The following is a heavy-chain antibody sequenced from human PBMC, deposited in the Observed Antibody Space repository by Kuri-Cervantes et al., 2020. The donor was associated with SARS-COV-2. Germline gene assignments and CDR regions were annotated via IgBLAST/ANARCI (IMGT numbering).Heavy chain of an antibody. CDR3: AKNLYAMDHRERAFDI. CDR2: ISSSSSYI. Sequence: GESLKISCAASGFTFSSYSMNWVRQAPGKGLEWVSSISSSSSYIYYADSVKGRFTISRDNAKNSLYLQMNSLRAEDTALYYCAKNLYAMDHRERAFDIWGQGTMVTVSS. J-gene: IGHJ3*02. D-gene: IGHD5-18*01. CDR1: GFTFSSYS. V-gene: IGHV3-21*04.